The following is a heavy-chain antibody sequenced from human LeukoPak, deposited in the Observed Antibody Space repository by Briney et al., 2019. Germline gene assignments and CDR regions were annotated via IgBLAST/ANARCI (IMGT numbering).Heavy chain of an antibody. CDR1: GGSISSSSY. D-gene: IGHD6-19*01. Sequence: SETLSLTCDVSGGSISSSSYWGWIRQPPGKGLEWIGSIYYSDGSTYYNPSLKSRVTISVDTSKNQFSLKLSSVNAADTAVYYCARVTQQWPHYYFDYWGQGTLVTVSS. V-gene: IGHV4-39*07. CDR3: ARVTQQWPHYYFDY. J-gene: IGHJ4*02. CDR2: IYYSDGST.